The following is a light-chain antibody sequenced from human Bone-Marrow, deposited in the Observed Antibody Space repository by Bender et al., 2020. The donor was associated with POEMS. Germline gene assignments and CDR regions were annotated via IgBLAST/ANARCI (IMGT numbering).Light chain of an antibody. CDR2: DVT. CDR1: SSDVGSYNL. J-gene: IGLJ1*01. CDR3: SSYTSSSTPYV. V-gene: IGLV2-14*02. Sequence: QSALTQPASVSGSPGQSITISCTGISSDVGSYNLVSWHQQHPGKAPKLVIYDVTNRPSGVSHRFSGSKSGNTASLTISGLQAEDEADYYCSSYTSSSTPYVFGTGTKVTVL.